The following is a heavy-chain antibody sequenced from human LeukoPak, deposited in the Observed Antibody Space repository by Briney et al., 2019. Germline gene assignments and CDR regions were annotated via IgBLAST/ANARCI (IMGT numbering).Heavy chain of an antibody. V-gene: IGHV3-21*01. Sequence: PGGSLRLSCAASGFTFSSYSMNWVRQAPGKGLEWVSSISSSSSYIYYADSVKGRFTISRDSAKNSLYLQMNSLRAEDTAVYYCARAEWGLWFGELSLDAFDIWDQGTMVTVSS. D-gene: IGHD3-10*01. J-gene: IGHJ3*02. CDR3: ARAEWGLWFGELSLDAFDI. CDR2: ISSSSSYI. CDR1: GFTFSSYS.